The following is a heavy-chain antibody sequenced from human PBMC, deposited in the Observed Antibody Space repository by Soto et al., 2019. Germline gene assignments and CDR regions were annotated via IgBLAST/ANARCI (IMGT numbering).Heavy chain of an antibody. V-gene: IGHV3-74*01. Sequence: EVQLVESGGDLVQPGGSLRLSCAASGFTFTGHWMHWVRQVPGTGLVWVARINTEGDSTNYADSVKGRFTISRDSATNTVYLQMNGLGVDDTSVYFCAREAGYCSTTSCYRRAFDTWGQGTMVTVSS. D-gene: IGHD2-2*01. CDR3: AREAGYCSTTSCYRRAFDT. CDR1: GFTFTGHW. CDR2: INTEGDST. J-gene: IGHJ3*02.